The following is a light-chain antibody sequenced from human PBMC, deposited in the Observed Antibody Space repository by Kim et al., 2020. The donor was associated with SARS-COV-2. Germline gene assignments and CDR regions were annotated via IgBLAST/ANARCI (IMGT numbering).Light chain of an antibody. V-gene: IGKV3-20*01. CDR3: QQYGTSPPYT. CDR2: GAS. CDR1: QSVTGSF. J-gene: IGKJ2*01. Sequence: EIVLTQSPGTLSLSPGERATLSCRASQSVTGSFLAWYQQKPGQAPRLLIHGASSRATGIPDRFSGSGSGTDFTLTISRLEPEDFAVYYCQQYGTSPPYTFGQGTKLEI.